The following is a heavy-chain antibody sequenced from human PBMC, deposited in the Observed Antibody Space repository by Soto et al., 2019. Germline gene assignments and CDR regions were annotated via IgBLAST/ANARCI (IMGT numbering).Heavy chain of an antibody. CDR2: ISAYNGNT. Sequence: QVQLVQSGAEVKKPGASVKVSCKASGYTFTSFGISWVRQAPGQGLEWMGWISAYNGNTNYAQKLQGRVTMTTDTTMSPAYMALKILRSHDTAVYYCARDLSGNPGYWGQGTLVTVSS. CDR1: GYTFTSFG. V-gene: IGHV1-18*01. D-gene: IGHD3-9*01. J-gene: IGHJ4*02. CDR3: ARDLSGNPGY.